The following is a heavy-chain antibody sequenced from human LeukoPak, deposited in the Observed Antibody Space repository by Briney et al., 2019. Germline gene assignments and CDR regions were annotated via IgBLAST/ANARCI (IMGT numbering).Heavy chain of an antibody. CDR2: IRSKANSYAT. J-gene: IGHJ4*02. Sequence: PGGSLRLSCAASGFTFSNAWMSWVRQAPGKGLEWVGRIRSKANSYATAYAASVKGRFTISRDDSKNTAYLQMNSLKTEDTAVYYCTRQPRDDILTGYTNFDYWGQGTLVTVSS. CDR1: GFTFSNAW. V-gene: IGHV3-73*01. D-gene: IGHD3-9*01. CDR3: TRQPRDDILTGYTNFDY.